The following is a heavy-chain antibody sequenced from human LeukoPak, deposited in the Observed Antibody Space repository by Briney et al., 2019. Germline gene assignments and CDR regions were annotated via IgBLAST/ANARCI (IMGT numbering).Heavy chain of an antibody. V-gene: IGHV4-4*07. J-gene: IGHJ4*02. CDR3: ARYGGIQLRRPFDY. CDR2: IYTSGST. CDR1: GGSISSYY. Sequence: RPSETLSLTCTVSGGSISSYYWSWIRQPAGKGLEWIGRIYTSGSTNYNPSLKSRVTISVDTSKNQFSLKLSSVTAADTAVYYCARYGGIQLRRPFDYWGQGTLVTVSS. D-gene: IGHD5-18*01.